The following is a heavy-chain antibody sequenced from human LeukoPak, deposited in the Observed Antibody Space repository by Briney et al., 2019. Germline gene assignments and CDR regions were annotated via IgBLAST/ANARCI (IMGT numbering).Heavy chain of an antibody. CDR2: IHISGNT. V-gene: IGHV4-61*09. CDR3: ARVGWLQLREPKDLFDY. CDR1: GGSISSGSYC. D-gene: IGHD5-24*01. J-gene: IGHJ4*02. Sequence: SETLSLTCTVSGGSISSGSYCWSWIRQPAGKGLEWIGHIHISGNTNYNPSLKSRVTISVDTSKNQFSLKLSSVTAADTAVYYCARVGWLQLREPKDLFDYWGQGTLVTVSS.